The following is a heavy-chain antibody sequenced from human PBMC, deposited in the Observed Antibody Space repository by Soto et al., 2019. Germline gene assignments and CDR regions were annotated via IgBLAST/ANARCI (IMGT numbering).Heavy chain of an antibody. J-gene: IGHJ5*02. CDR3: ARHSPSAYSGYDYQVDWFDP. CDR2: INPSGGST. CDR1: GYTFTSYY. D-gene: IGHD5-12*01. V-gene: IGHV1-46*01. Sequence: ASVKVSCKASGYTFTSYYMHWVRQAPGQGLEWMGIINPSGGSTYYNPSLKSRVTISVDTSKNQFSLKLSSVAAADTAVYYCARHSPSAYSGYDYQVDWFDPWGQGTLVTVSS.